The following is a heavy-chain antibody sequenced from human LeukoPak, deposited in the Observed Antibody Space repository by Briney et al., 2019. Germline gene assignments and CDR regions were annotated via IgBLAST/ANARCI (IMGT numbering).Heavy chain of an antibody. CDR1: GYTFTSYD. J-gene: IGHJ6*02. CDR3: ARGGRYYDFWSGYYSGYYYYGMDV. V-gene: IGHV1-8*01. CDR2: MNPNTSNT. D-gene: IGHD3-3*01. Sequence: EASVKVSCKASGYTFTSYDINWVRQATGQGLEWMGWMNPNTSNTGYAQKFQGRVTMTRNTSISTAYMELSSLRSEDTAVYYCARGGRYYDFWSGYYSGYYYYGMDVWGQGTTVTVSS.